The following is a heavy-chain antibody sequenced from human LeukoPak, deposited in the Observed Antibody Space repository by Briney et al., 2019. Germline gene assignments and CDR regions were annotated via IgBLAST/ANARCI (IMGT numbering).Heavy chain of an antibody. Sequence: GGSLRLSCAASGFTFSSYGMHWVRQAPGKGLEWVSVIYSGGTTYYADSVKGRFTISRDNSKSTLYLQMNSLRAGDTAVYYCARRAVEWGQGTLVTVSS. V-gene: IGHV3-NL1*01. J-gene: IGHJ4*02. D-gene: IGHD6-19*01. CDR3: ARRAVE. CDR1: GFTFSSYG. CDR2: IYSGGTT.